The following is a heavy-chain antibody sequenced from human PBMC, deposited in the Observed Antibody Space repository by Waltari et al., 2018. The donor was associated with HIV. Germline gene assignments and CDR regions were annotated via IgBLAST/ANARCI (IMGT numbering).Heavy chain of an antibody. CDR3: TTDPPPYYYDTSGEGY. D-gene: IGHD3-22*01. CDR1: GFTFGNAW. J-gene: IGHJ4*02. Sequence: EVQLVESGGGLVKPGGSLRLSCAASGFTFGNAWMTWVGQAPGKGLEWVGRIKSETYGGTTDYAAPVKGRFTISRDDSKNTLYLQMNSLKHEDTAVYYCTTDPPPYYYDTSGEGYWGQGTLVTVSS. V-gene: IGHV3-15*01. CDR2: IKSETYGGTT.